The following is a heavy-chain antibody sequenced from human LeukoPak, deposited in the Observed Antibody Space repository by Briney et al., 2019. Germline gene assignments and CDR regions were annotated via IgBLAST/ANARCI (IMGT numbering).Heavy chain of an antibody. D-gene: IGHD3-10*01. V-gene: IGHV3-9*03. CDR1: GFTFDDYA. J-gene: IGHJ4*02. Sequence: PGGSLRLSCAASGFTFDDYAMHWVRHAPGKGLEWVSGISWNSGSIGYADSVKGRFTISRDNAKNSLYLQVNSLRAEDMAVYYCARGPRGRITMVRGVINYWGQGTLVTVSS. CDR3: ARGPRGRITMVRGVINY. CDR2: ISWNSGSI.